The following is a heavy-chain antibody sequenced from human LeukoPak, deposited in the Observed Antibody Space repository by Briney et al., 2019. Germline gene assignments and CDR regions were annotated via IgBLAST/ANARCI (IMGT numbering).Heavy chain of an antibody. D-gene: IGHD2-2*01. Sequence: GGSLRLSCAASGFTFSSYAMSWVRQAPGKGLEWVSAIIGSGGSTYYSHCVKGRFTISRDNSKNSLYLQMNSLRAEDTAVYYCAKVPWVVVVPAAIGNWFDPWGQGTLVTVSS. CDR1: GFTFSSYA. V-gene: IGHV3-23*01. CDR2: IIGSGGST. J-gene: IGHJ5*02. CDR3: AKVPWVVVVPAAIGNWFDP.